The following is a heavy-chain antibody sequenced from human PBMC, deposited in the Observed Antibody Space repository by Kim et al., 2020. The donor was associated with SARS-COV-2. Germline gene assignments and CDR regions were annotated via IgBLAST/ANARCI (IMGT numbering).Heavy chain of an antibody. CDR3: ARDFVKHGPIVVAAFDY. J-gene: IGHJ4*02. Sequence: ASVKVSCKASGYTFTSYYMHWVRQAPGQGLEWMGIINPSGGSTSYAQKFQGRVTMTRDTSTSTVYMELSSLRSEDTAVYYCARDFVKHGPIVVAAFDYWGQGTLVTVSS. CDR2: INPSGGST. V-gene: IGHV1-46*01. CDR1: GYTFTSYY. D-gene: IGHD3-22*01.